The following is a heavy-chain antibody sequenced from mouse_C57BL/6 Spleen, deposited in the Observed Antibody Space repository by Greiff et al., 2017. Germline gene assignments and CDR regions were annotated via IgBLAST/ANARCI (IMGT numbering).Heavy chain of an antibody. D-gene: IGHD1-1*01. J-gene: IGHJ4*01. Sequence: VQLQQSGAELVRPGASVKLSCTASGFNINDYYMHWVKQRPEQGLEWIGRIDPEDGDTEYAPKFQGKATMTADTSSNTAYLQLSSLTSEDTAVYYCTPFYYGSSYVGAMDYWGQGTSVTVSS. CDR3: TPFYYGSSYVGAMDY. CDR1: GFNINDYY. CDR2: IDPEDGDT. V-gene: IGHV14-1*01.